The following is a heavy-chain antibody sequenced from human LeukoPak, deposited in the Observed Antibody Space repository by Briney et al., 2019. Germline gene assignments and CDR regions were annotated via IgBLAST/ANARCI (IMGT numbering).Heavy chain of an antibody. J-gene: IGHJ4*02. D-gene: IGHD3-10*01. CDR2: ISSSSSTI. V-gene: IGHV3-48*01. Sequence: GGSLRLSCAASGFTFSSYSMNWVRQAPGKGLEWVSYISSSSSTIYYADSVKGRFTISRDNAKNSLYLQMNSLRAEDTAVYYCATAWLGFDYWGQGTLVTVSS. CDR1: GFTFSSYS. CDR3: ATAWLGFDY.